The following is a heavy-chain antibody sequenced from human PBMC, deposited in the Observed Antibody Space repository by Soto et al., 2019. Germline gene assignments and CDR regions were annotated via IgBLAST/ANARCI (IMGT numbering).Heavy chain of an antibody. CDR3: ACCGYCIGGDSSAFEGGGMDV. V-gene: IGHV1-3*01. CDR1: GYTFTSYA. J-gene: IGHJ6*02. D-gene: IGHD2-8*02. Sequence: ASVKVSCKASGYTFTSYAMHWVRQAPGQRLEWMGWINAGNGNTKYSQKFQGRVTITRDTSASTAYMELRSLKSDDTAVYYCACCGYCIGGDSSAFEGGGMDVWGQGTTVTVSS. CDR2: INAGNGNT.